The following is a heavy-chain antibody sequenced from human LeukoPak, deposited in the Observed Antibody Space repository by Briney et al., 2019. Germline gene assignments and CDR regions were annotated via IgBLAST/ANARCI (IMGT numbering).Heavy chain of an antibody. D-gene: IGHD6-25*01. CDR2: INHSGST. CDR1: GGSFSGYY. V-gene: IGHV4-34*01. CDR3: ARGLAATYPFDY. Sequence: SETLSLTCAVYGGSFSGYYWSWISQPPGKGLEWIGEINHSGSTNYNPSLKSRVTISVDTSKNQFSLKLSSVTAADTAVYCCARGLAATYPFDYWGQGTLVTVSS. J-gene: IGHJ4*02.